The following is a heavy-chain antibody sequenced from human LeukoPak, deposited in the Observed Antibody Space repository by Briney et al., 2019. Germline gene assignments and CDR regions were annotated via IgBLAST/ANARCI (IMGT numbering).Heavy chain of an antibody. V-gene: IGHV3-11*01. CDR3: ARLSLPQYYYDSSGYFDY. CDR2: ISSSGSTI. Sequence: GGSLRLSCAASGFTFSDYYMSWIRQAPGKGLEWVSYISSSGSTIYYAGSVKGRFTISRDNAKNSLYLQMNSLRAEDTAVYYCARLSLPQYYYDSSGYFDYWGQGTLVTVSS. D-gene: IGHD3-22*01. J-gene: IGHJ4*02. CDR1: GFTFSDYY.